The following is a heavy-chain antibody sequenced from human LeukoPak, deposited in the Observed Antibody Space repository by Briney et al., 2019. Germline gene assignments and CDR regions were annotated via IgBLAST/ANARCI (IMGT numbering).Heavy chain of an antibody. D-gene: IGHD5-18*01. Sequence: GGSLRLSCAASGFPFSNAWMSWVRQAPGKGLEWVANIKNDGAVKNYVDSVKGRFTIPRDNAKNSLYLQMNSLRAEDTAVYYCAKDSYSKGDFWGQGVLVTVSS. V-gene: IGHV3-7*01. CDR3: AKDSYSKGDF. CDR1: GFPFSNAW. CDR2: IKNDGAVK. J-gene: IGHJ4*02.